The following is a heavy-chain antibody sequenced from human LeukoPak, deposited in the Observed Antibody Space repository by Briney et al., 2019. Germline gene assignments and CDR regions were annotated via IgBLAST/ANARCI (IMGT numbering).Heavy chain of an antibody. V-gene: IGHV4-30-4*08. Sequence: PSETLSLTCTVSGGSISSGDYYWSWIRQPPGKGLEWIGYIYYSGSTYYNPSLKSRVTISVDTSKNQFSLKLSSVTAADTAVYYCARQDIVVVPAAPPIKLFDYWGQGTLITVSS. CDR2: IYYSGST. CDR3: ARQDIVVVPAAPPIKLFDY. J-gene: IGHJ4*02. D-gene: IGHD2-2*01. CDR1: GGSISSGDYY.